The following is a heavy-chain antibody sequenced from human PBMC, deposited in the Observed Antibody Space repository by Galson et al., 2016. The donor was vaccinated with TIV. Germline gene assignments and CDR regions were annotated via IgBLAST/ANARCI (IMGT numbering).Heavy chain of an antibody. V-gene: IGHV4-31*03. Sequence: TLSLTCTVTGGSISSNGIFWSWIRQHTGKGLEWIGYSYHRGSTHYKPSLKGRVAMSVDTSKNQISLTLTSVTAPDTAVYYCARDQDSGDYFYYWGQGTLVTVSS. D-gene: IGHD2-15*01. CDR2: SYHRGST. CDR1: GGSISSNGIF. J-gene: IGHJ4*02. CDR3: ARDQDSGDYFYY.